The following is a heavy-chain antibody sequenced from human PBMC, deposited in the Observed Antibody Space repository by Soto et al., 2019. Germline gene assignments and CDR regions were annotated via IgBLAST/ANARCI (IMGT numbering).Heavy chain of an antibody. CDR3: ARERGGYAYGDY. V-gene: IGHV1-18*01. D-gene: IGHD5-18*01. CDR1: GYSFTSYG. J-gene: IGHJ4*02. CDR2: VNIYEGST. Sequence: QVQLVQSGAEVRKPGASVKVSGKASGYSFTSYGITWVRQAPGQGLEWMGWVNIYEGSTNYAQKFQGRVTMTTDTSTSTVYLEVRSLRSDDTAMYYCARERGGYAYGDYWGQGTLVTVSS.